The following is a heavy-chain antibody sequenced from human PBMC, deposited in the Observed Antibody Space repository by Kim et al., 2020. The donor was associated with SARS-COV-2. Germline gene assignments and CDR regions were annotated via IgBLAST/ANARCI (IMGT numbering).Heavy chain of an antibody. V-gene: IGHV4-59*01. CDR3: ARKRADSSGFIDS. CDR1: GASIDDYY. D-gene: IGHD3-22*01. J-gene: IGHJ4*02. CDR2: IHHNGTS. Sequence: SETLSLTCAVSGASIDDYYWSWIRQAPGKGLEWIGYIHHNGTSNSNPSLESRVTISLDTSRNQFSLKLTYVTAADSAVYFCARKRADSSGFIDSWGQGTPVIVSS.